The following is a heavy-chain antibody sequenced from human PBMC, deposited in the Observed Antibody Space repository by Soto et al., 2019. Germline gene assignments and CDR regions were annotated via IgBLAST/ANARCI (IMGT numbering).Heavy chain of an antibody. CDR3: AKDPGYSSSWFAFDY. D-gene: IGHD6-13*01. CDR2: ISYDGSNK. Sequence: PGGSLRLSCAASGFTFSSYGMHWVRQAPGKGLEWVAVISYDGSNKYYADSVKGRFTISRDNSKNTLYLQMNSLRAEDTAVYYCAKDPGYSSSWFAFDYWGQGTLVTVSS. CDR1: GFTFSSYG. J-gene: IGHJ4*02. V-gene: IGHV3-30*18.